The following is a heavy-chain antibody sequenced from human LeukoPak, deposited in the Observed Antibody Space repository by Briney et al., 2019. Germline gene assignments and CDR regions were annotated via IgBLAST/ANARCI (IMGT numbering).Heavy chain of an antibody. CDR2: ITPIFGTA. CDR1: GGTFSSYA. Sequence: GASVKVSCKASGGTFSSYAISWVRQAPGQGLEWMGGITPIFGTANYAQKFQGRVTITTDESTSTAYMELSSLRSEDTAVYYCARGAQNDYGDYGAFDYWGQGTLVTVSS. D-gene: IGHD4-17*01. CDR3: ARGAQNDYGDYGAFDY. V-gene: IGHV1-69*05. J-gene: IGHJ4*02.